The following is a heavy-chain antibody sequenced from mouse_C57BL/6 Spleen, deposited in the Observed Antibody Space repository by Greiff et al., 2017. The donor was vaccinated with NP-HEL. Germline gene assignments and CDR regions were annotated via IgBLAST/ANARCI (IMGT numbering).Heavy chain of an antibody. CDR1: GFTFSNYW. J-gene: IGHJ3*01. V-gene: IGHV6-3*01. Sequence: EVQRVESGGGLVQPGGSMKLSCVVSGFTFSNYWMNWVRQSPEKGLEWVAQIRVKSDNYATHYAESGKGRFTISIADSKSSFYLQTNNLRAEDTGIYYCTDSSLYGFAYWGQGTLVTVSA. CDR3: TDSSLYGFAY. D-gene: IGHD3-1*01. CDR2: IRVKSDNYAT.